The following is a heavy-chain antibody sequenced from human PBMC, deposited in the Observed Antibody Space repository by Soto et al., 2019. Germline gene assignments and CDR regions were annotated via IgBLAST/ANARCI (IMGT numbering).Heavy chain of an antibody. CDR3: AKYPNGDYEGGFDF. Sequence: PGGSLRLSCAGSGFTFSNYAMSWVRQAPGKGLEWVAVISSSGSATYYADSVKGRFTISRDNSKNTLSLQMNSLRAEDTAVYYCAKYPNGDYEGGFDFRGQGTTVTVSS. V-gene: IGHV3-30*04. J-gene: IGHJ6*02. CDR1: GFTFSNYA. D-gene: IGHD4-17*01. CDR2: ISSSGSAT.